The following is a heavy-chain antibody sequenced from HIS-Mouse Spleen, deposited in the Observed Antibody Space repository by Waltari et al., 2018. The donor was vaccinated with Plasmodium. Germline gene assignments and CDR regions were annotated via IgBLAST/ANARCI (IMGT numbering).Heavy chain of an antibody. CDR3: ARDPPLSITGDLDAFDI. V-gene: IGHV3-21*01. J-gene: IGHJ3*02. CDR2: ISSSSSYI. CDR1: GFTFSSYH. D-gene: IGHD7-27*01. Sequence: EVQLVESGGGLVKPGGSLRLSCAASGFTFSSYHMNWVRQAPGKGLEWVSSISSSSSYIYYADSVKGRFTISRDNAKNSLYLQMNSLRAEDTAVYYCARDPPLSITGDLDAFDIWGQGTMVTVSS.